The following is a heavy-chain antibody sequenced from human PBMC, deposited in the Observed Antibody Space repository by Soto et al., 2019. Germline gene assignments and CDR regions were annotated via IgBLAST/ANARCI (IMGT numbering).Heavy chain of an antibody. CDR1: GGSFIGHS. J-gene: IGHJ5*01. CDR2: INHSGRV. CDR3: STRAYDTNGYYRFDP. Sequence: SETLSLTCAVCGGSFIGHSLTWVRQSPGKGLEWIGDINHSGRVNYSPSLKSRVTISLDTSKNQFSLTLSAVTAADTAMYYCSTRAYDTNGYYRFDPWGQGTLVTVSS. V-gene: IGHV4-34*01. D-gene: IGHD3-22*01.